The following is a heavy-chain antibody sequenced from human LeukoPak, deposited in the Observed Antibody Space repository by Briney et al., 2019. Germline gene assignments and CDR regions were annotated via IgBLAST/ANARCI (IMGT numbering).Heavy chain of an antibody. J-gene: IGHJ4*02. V-gene: IGHV4-61*02. CDR3: ASTSSSSWFDY. Sequence: PSQTLSVTCTVSGGSISSGSYYWSWIRQPAGKGLEWIGRIYTSGSTNYNPSLKSRVTISVDTSKNQFSLKLSSVTAADTAVYYCASTSSSSWFDYWGQGTLVTVSS. CDR1: GGSISSGSYY. D-gene: IGHD6-13*01. CDR2: IYTSGST.